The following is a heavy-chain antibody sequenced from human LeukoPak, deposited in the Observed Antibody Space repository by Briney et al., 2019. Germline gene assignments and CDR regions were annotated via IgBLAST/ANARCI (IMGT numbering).Heavy chain of an antibody. Sequence: GGSLRLSCAASGFTFSSYAMSWIRQAPGKGLEWVSAISGSGGSTYYADSVKGRFTISRDNSKNTLYLQMNSLRAEDTAVYYCAKALAVAYAFDIWGQGTMVTVSS. V-gene: IGHV3-23*01. CDR2: ISGSGGST. CDR1: GFTFSSYA. CDR3: AKALAVAYAFDI. J-gene: IGHJ3*02. D-gene: IGHD6-19*01.